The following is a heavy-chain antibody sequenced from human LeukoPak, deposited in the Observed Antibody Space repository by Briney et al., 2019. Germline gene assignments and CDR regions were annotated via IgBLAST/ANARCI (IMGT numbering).Heavy chain of an antibody. D-gene: IGHD6-13*01. CDR1: GGSISSYY. Sequence: KPSETLSLTCTVSGGSISSYYWSWIRQPAGKGLEWIGRIYTSGSTNYNPSLKSRVTMSVDTSKNQFSLKLSSVTAADTAVYYCARDLENSSSWYIRYFDLWGRGTLVTVSS. CDR2: IYTSGST. J-gene: IGHJ2*01. CDR3: ARDLENSSSWYIRYFDL. V-gene: IGHV4-4*07.